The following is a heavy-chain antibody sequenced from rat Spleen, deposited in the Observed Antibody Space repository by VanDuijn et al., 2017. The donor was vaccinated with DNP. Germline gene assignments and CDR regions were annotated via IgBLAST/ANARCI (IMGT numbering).Heavy chain of an antibody. Sequence: EVQLQESGSGLVKPSQSLSLTCSVTGYSITRNSWGWIRKFPGNKMEYIGHISYSGSTNYNPSLKSRISITRDTSKNHFFLHLNSVTSEDTATYYCARWTRYFDYWGQGVMVTVSS. D-gene: IGHD1-7*01. CDR1: GYSITRNS. CDR2: ISYSGST. V-gene: IGHV3-1*01. J-gene: IGHJ2*01. CDR3: ARWTRYFDY.